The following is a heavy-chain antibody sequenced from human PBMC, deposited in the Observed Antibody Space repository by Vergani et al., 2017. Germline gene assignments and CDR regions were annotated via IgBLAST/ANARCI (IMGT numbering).Heavy chain of an antibody. CDR2: ISAYNGNT. D-gene: IGHD2-21*01. V-gene: IGHV1-18*01. J-gene: IGHJ3*01. Sequence: QVQLVQSGAEVKKPGASVKVSCKASGYTFTSYGISWVRQAPGQGLEWMGRISAYNGNTNYAQKLQGRVTMTTDTSTSTAYMELRSLRSEDTAVYYCARDIVVRLVLGDAFDVGGQGTMVTVSS. CDR1: GYTFTSYG. CDR3: ARDIVVRLVLGDAFDV.